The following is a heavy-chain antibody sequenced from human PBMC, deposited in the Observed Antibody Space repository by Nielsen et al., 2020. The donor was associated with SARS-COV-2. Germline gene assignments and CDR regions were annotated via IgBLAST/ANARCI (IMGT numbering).Heavy chain of an antibody. D-gene: IGHD2-15*01. CDR3: APTVAAPTLF. J-gene: IGHJ4*02. CDR1: GFTFGTYP. V-gene: IGHV3-30*04. Sequence: GGSLRLSCAASGFTFGTYPMHWVRQAPGKGLEWVAVISYDRSNKYSADSVKGRFTISRDNSKNTLYLQMNSLRAEDTAVYYCAPTVAAPTLFWGQGTLVTVSS. CDR2: ISYDRSNK.